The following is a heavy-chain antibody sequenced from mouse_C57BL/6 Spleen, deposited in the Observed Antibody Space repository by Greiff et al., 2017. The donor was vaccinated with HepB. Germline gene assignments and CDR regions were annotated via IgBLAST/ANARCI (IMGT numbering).Heavy chain of an antibody. Sequence: QVQLQQSGAELMKPGASVKLSCKATGYTFTGYWIEWVKQRPGHGLEWIGEILPGSGSTNYNEKFKGKATFTADHSSNKAYMQLNSLTNEDSAMYYCARGGYYAMDYWGQGTSVTVSS. CDR2: ILPGSGST. J-gene: IGHJ4*01. CDR1: GYTFTGYW. CDR3: ARGGYYAMDY. V-gene: IGHV1-9*01.